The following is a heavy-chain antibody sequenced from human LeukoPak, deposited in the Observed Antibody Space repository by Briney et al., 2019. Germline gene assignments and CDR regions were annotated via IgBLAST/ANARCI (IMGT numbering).Heavy chain of an antibody. D-gene: IGHD6-6*01. CDR3: AKVATSSSDY. J-gene: IGHJ4*02. CDR2: ISGSGGST. Sequence: QSGGSLRLSCAASGFTFSSYAMSWVRQAPGKGLEWVSGISGSGGSTYYSDSVKGRFTISRDNSKNTLYLQMNSLRAEDTAIYYCAKVATSSSDYWGQGTLVTVSS. V-gene: IGHV3-23*01. CDR1: GFTFSSYA.